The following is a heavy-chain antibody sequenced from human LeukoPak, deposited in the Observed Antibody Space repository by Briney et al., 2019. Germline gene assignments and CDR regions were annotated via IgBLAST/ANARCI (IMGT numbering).Heavy chain of an antibody. J-gene: IGHJ6*02. Sequence: ASVKVSCKASGYTFTSYAMNWVRQAPGQGLEWMGWINTNTGNPTYAQGFTGRFVFSLDTSVSTAYLQISSLKAEDTAVYYCARMETEGGSSLLYYYGMDVWGQGTTVTVSS. D-gene: IGHD1-26*01. CDR2: INTNTGNP. CDR3: ARMETEGGSSLLYYYGMDV. CDR1: GYTFTSYA. V-gene: IGHV7-4-1*02.